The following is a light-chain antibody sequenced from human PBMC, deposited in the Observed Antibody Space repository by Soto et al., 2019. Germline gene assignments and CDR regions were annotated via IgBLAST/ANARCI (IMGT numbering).Light chain of an antibody. Sequence: QSALTQPASVSGSPGQSITISCTGTSTDVGGYNFVSWYQQHPGKAPKLIISEVSNRPSGLSNRCSGSKSGNTASLTISGLQAEDEADYYCSSYTGSSTLGVFGTGTKLTVL. CDR2: EVS. CDR3: SSYTGSSTLGV. CDR1: STDVGGYNF. V-gene: IGLV2-14*01. J-gene: IGLJ1*01.